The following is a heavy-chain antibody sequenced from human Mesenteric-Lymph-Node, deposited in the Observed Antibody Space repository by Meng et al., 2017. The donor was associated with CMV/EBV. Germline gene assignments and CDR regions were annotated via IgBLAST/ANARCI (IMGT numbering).Heavy chain of an antibody. CDR2: IIPVFGAE. CDR3: ARGGRLGYGFDI. V-gene: IGHV1-69*13. Sequence: SVKVSCKAPGGIFSSYSISWVRQAPGQGLEWMGGIIPVFGAENYAQKFQGRVTISSDESTTTAYMELNSLRSEDTAVYYCARGGRLGYGFDIWGQGTMVTVSS. CDR1: GGIFSSYS. D-gene: IGHD2-15*01. J-gene: IGHJ3*02.